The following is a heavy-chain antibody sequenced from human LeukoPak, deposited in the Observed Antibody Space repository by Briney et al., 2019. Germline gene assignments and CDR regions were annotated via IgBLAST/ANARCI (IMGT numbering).Heavy chain of an antibody. V-gene: IGHV1-18*01. CDR1: VYTFTSYG. CDR3: ARGSHYYDSSGHPREDY. Sequence: ASVKVSCTASVYTFTSYGISWVRHAPGQGLELMGWISAYNGNTNYAQKLQGKVTITTDTSTSTAYMAMRSLRSADPAVYYCARGSHYYDSSGHPREDYWGQGTLVTVSS. D-gene: IGHD3-22*01. J-gene: IGHJ4*02. CDR2: ISAYNGNT.